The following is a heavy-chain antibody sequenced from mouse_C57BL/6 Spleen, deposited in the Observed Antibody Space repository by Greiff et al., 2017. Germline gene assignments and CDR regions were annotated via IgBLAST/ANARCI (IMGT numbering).Heavy chain of an antibody. V-gene: IGHV1-64*01. CDR2: IHPNSGST. CDR1: GYTFTSYW. Sequence: QVQLQQPGAELVKPGASVKLSCKASGYTFTSYWMHWVKQRPGQGLEWIGMIHPNSGSTNYNEKFKSKATLTVDKSSSTAYMQLSSLTSEDSAVYYCARWGLRGETFYYFDYWGQGTTLTVSS. CDR3: ARWGLRGETFYYFDY. J-gene: IGHJ2*01. D-gene: IGHD2-2*01.